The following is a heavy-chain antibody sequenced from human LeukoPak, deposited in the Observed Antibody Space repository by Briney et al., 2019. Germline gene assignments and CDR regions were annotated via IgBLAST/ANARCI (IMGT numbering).Heavy chain of an antibody. CDR3: AKDLTPYDIVVVPAALDY. J-gene: IGHJ4*02. D-gene: IGHD2-2*01. Sequence: QPGGSLRLSCAASGFTFSSYSMNWGRQAPGKGLEWVSAISGSGGSTYYADSVKGRFTISRDNSKNTLYLQMNSLRAEDTAVYYCAKDLTPYDIVVVPAALDYWGQGTLVTVSS. CDR2: ISGSGGST. V-gene: IGHV3-23*01. CDR1: GFTFSSYS.